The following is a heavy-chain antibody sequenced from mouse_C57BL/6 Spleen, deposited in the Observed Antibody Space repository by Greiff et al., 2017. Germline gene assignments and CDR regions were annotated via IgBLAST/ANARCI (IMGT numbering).Heavy chain of an antibody. J-gene: IGHJ3*01. CDR1: GFTFSDYY. CDR3: AGSLYYGCDGAWFAY. V-gene: IGHV5-12*01. Sequence: EVKVVESGGGLVQPGGSLKLSCAASGFTFSDYYMYWVRQTPEKRLEWVAYISNGGGSTYYPDTVKGRFTISRDNAKNTLYLQMSRLKSEDTAMYYCAGSLYYGCDGAWFAYWGQGTLVTVSA. CDR2: ISNGGGST. D-gene: IGHD2-2*01.